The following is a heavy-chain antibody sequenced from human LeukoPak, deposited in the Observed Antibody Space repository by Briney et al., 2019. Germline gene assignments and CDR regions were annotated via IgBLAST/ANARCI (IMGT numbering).Heavy chain of an antibody. D-gene: IGHD6-13*01. CDR2: IKSKDDGETI. CDR3: TVRSSI. V-gene: IGHV3-15*01. J-gene: IGHJ4*02. CDR1: GITFRNYW. Sequence: GGSLRLSCVASGITFRNYWMSWIRQAPGKGLEWVARIKSKDDGETIDYNAPVKGRFTISRDDSKNTLYLEMNSLKNEDTAMYYCTVRSSIWSQGTLVTASS.